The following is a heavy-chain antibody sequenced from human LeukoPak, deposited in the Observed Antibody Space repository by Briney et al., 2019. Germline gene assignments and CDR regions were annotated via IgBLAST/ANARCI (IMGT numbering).Heavy chain of an antibody. D-gene: IGHD5-18*01. Sequence: GGSLRLSCAASGFTFSSYAMSWVRQAPGKGLEWVSAISGSGGSTYYADSVKGRFTISRDNSKNTPYLQMNSLRAEDTAVYYCAKGIQLWSYFDYWGQGTLVTVSS. CDR3: AKGIQLWSYFDY. CDR1: GFTFSSYA. J-gene: IGHJ4*02. V-gene: IGHV3-23*01. CDR2: ISGSGGST.